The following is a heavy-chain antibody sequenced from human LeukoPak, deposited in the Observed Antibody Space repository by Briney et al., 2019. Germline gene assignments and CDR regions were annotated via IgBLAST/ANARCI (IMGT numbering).Heavy chain of an antibody. D-gene: IGHD3-9*01. Sequence: PGGSLRLSCAASGFTFSSYEMNWVRQAPGXXXXXVAVISYDGSNKYYADSVKGRFTISRDNSKNTLYLQVNSLRAEDTAVYYCTKGGVVLTILDYWGQGTLVTVSS. J-gene: IGHJ4*02. CDR3: TKGGVVLTILDY. CDR2: ISYDGSNK. V-gene: IGHV3-30*18. CDR1: GFTFSSYE.